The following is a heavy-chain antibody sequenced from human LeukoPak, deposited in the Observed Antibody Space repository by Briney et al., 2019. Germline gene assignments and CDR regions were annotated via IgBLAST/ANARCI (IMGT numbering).Heavy chain of an antibody. CDR1: GGSISSSNCY. CDR2: IYTSGST. J-gene: IGHJ5*02. D-gene: IGHD3-10*01. Sequence: SQTLSLTCSVSGGSISSSNCYWNWIRQPAGKGLEWIGRIYTSGSTNYNPSLKSRVTISIDTSKNQFSLKLNSVTAADTAVYYCASDYGPGNYDWLDPWGQGTLVTVSS. V-gene: IGHV4-61*02. CDR3: ASDYGPGNYDWLDP.